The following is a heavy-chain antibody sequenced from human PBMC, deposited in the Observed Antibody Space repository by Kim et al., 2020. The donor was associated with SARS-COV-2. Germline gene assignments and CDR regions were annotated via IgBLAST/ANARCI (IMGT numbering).Heavy chain of an antibody. V-gene: IGHV1-24*01. J-gene: IGHJ6*02. CDR3: GALLLSMGGFRYYYYGMDV. Sequence: ASVKVSCKVSGYTLTELSMHWVRQAPGKGLEWMGGFDPEDGETIYAQKFQGRVTMTEDTSTDTAYMELSSLRSEDTAVYYCGALLLSMGGFRYYYYGMDVLGQGTTVTVSS. D-gene: IGHD2-15*01. CDR2: FDPEDGET. CDR1: GYTLTELS.